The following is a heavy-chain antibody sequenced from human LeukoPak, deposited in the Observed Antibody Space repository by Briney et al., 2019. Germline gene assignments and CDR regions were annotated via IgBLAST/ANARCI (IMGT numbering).Heavy chain of an antibody. CDR1: GFTVSSNY. J-gene: IGHJ1*01. V-gene: IGHV3-53*01. D-gene: IGHD3-3*01. CDR2: IYSGGST. CDR3: ASAAYYDFWSGYYFSEYFQH. Sequence: PGGSLRLSCAASGFTVSSNYMSWVRQAPGKGLEWVSVIYSGGSTYYADSVKGRFTISRDNSKNTLYLQVNSLRAEDTAVYYCASAAYYDFWSGYYFSEYFQHWGQGTLVTVSS.